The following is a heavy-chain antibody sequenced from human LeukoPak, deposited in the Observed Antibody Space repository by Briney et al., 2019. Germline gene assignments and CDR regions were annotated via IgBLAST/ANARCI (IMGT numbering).Heavy chain of an antibody. CDR1: RGSFGGYY. Sequence: SETLSLTCAVYRGSFGGYYWSWIRQAPGKGLEWIGEINHSGSTDQNPSLKSRVTISVDTSKKQFSLKLSSVTAADTAVYYCARGDYYYASGSYYKGPVDYWGQGTLVTVS. CDR3: ARGDYYYASGSYYKGPVDY. V-gene: IGHV4-34*01. D-gene: IGHD3-10*01. CDR2: INHSGST. J-gene: IGHJ4*02.